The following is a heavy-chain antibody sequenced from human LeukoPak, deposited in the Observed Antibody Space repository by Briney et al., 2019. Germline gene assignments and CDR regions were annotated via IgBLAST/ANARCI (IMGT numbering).Heavy chain of an antibody. CDR1: GIAVIGNY. CDR3: AIAQSWDELFDS. Sequence: GGSLRLSCAASGIAVIGNYMSWVRQPPEKGLEWVSFISINTDTFYADSVRGRFTISRDSSRNTLFLQMNSLRDEDSAVYYCAIAQSWDELFDSWGQGTLVTVSS. V-gene: IGHV3-53*01. CDR2: ISINTDT. J-gene: IGHJ4*02. D-gene: IGHD1-26*01.